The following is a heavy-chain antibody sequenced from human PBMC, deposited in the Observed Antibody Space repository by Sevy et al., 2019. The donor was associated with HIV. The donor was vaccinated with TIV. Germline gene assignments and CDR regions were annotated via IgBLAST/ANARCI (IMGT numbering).Heavy chain of an antibody. CDR1: GFTFSSYS. J-gene: IGHJ3*02. CDR3: ARDPYYDYVWGSYRNDAFDI. CDR2: ISSSSSTI. D-gene: IGHD3-16*02. Sequence: GGSLRLSCAASGFTFSSYSMNWVRQAPGKGLEWVSYISSSSSTIYYADSVKGRLTISRDNAKNSLYLQMNSLRDEDMDVYYCARDPYYDYVWGSYRNDAFDIWGQGTMVTVSS. V-gene: IGHV3-48*02.